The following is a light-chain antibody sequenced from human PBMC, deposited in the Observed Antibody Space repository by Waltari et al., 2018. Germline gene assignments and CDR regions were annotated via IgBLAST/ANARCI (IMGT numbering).Light chain of an antibody. Sequence: SYVLTQPPSVSVAPGKTATITCGGTNIGYYSVHWCQQRPGQAPVLVVHDDRDRPSGIPERFAGSTSGKSATLTITGVEAGDEADYYCQVWDSRSDHVVFGGVTKLTVL. CDR3: QVWDSRSDHVV. J-gene: IGLJ2*01. CDR1: NIGYYS. CDR2: DDR. V-gene: IGLV3-21*01.